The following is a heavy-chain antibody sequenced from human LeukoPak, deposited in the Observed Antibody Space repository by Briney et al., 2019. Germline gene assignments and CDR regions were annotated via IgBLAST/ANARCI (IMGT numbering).Heavy chain of an antibody. CDR1: GYTFTSYG. Sequence: ASVKVSCKASGYTFTSYGISWVRQAPGQGLEWMGWISAYNSNTNYAQKLQGRVTMTTDTSTSTAYMELRSLRSDDTAVYYCARDYGGYPIIPDYFDYWGQGTLVTVSS. D-gene: IGHD4-23*01. V-gene: IGHV1-18*01. CDR3: ARDYGGYPIIPDYFDY. CDR2: ISAYNSNT. J-gene: IGHJ4*02.